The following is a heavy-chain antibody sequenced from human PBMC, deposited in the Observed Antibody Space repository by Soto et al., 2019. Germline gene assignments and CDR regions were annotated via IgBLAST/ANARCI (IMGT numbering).Heavy chain of an antibody. J-gene: IGHJ4*02. Sequence: PSETLPLTCSVSGDSMTGANWGWFRQSPEKGLEWIGYIDYSGSTNYNPSLRSRITITIDTSSNQFSLSLASVTAADAAVYYCTRARYGDHFDSWGQGTLVTVSS. CDR2: IDYSGST. CDR3: TRARYGDHFDS. V-gene: IGHV4-59*01. D-gene: IGHD4-17*01. CDR1: GDSMTGAN.